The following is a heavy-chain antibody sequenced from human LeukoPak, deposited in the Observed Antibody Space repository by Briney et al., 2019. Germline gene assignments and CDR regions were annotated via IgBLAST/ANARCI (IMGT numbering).Heavy chain of an antibody. CDR2: INHSGST. CDR1: GGSFSGYY. V-gene: IGHV4-34*01. CDR3: ARLARGNLIYYYYYGAA. J-gene: IGHJ6*03. Sequence: PSETLSLTCAVYGGSFSGYYWSWIHQPPAKGLEWIGEINHSGSTNYNPSLKSRVTISVDTSKNQFSLKLSSVIAPDTAVNCCARLARGNLIYYYYYGAASGKGKTFTASS. D-gene: IGHD3-10*01.